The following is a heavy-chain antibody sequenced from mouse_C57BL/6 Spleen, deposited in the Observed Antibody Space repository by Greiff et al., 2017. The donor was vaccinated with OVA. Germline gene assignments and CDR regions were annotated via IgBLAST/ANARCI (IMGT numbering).Heavy chain of an antibody. CDR2: IDPEDGAT. J-gene: IGHJ2*01. D-gene: IGHD1-1*01. CDR3: ARDYGSSYYDY. Sequence: VQLQQSGAELVKPGASVKLSCTASGFNIKDYYMHWVKQRTEQGLEWLGRIDPEDGATKYAPKFQGKATITADTSSNTAYLQLSSLTSEDTAVYYCARDYGSSYYDYGGQGTTLTVSS. V-gene: IGHV14-2*01. CDR1: GFNIKDYY.